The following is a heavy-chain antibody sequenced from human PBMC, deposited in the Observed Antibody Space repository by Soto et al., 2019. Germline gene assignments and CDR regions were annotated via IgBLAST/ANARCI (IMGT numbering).Heavy chain of an antibody. V-gene: IGHV4-39*01. CDR2: IDNTGNT. D-gene: IGHD3-22*01. J-gene: IGHJ2*01. CDR3: AKPSAITYSYDRRDWYFDL. Sequence: QLQLQESGPGLVKPSETLSLTCSVHGGSISNDIYYWGWIRQPPGKGLEWIASIDNTGNTYYNPSLRSRVTISVDTSKNQFSLKLASVTAADTAVYYCAKPSAITYSYDRRDWYFDLWGRGTLVIVSS. CDR1: GGSISNDIYY.